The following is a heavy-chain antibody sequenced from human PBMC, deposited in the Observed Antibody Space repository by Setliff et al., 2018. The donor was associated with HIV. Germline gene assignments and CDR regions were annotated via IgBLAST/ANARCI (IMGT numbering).Heavy chain of an antibody. Sequence: GASVKVSCKPSGYTFTSYGLSWVRQAPGQGLEWMGWISTYSDEASYAENLQGRVTMTTDTSTSTAYMDLRSLTFDDTAVYYCAREPHVRDDSDGYYYESLYYFGYWGQGTLVTVSS. CDR2: ISTYSDEA. D-gene: IGHD3-22*01. CDR3: AREPHVRDDSDGYYYESLYYFGY. J-gene: IGHJ4*01. CDR1: GYTFTSYG. V-gene: IGHV1-18*01.